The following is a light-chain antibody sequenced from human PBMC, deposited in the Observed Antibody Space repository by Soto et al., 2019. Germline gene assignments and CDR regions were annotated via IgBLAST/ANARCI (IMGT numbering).Light chain of an antibody. Sequence: DIQMTQSPSTLSASVGDRVTITCRASQSISRLWAWYQQRPGKAPKLLSYDASSFESGVTSRFSGSGSGTEFTLTISSPQADDVATYHCQQYNSYFGEGTKVDIK. V-gene: IGKV1-5*01. J-gene: IGKJ1*01. CDR3: QQYNSY. CDR1: QSISRL. CDR2: DAS.